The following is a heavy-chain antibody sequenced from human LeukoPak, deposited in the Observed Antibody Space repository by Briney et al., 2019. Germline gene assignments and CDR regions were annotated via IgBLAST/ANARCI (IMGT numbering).Heavy chain of an antibody. D-gene: IGHD1-26*01. Sequence: PGGSLRLSRAASGFTVSSNYMSWVRQAPGKGLEWVSVIYSGGSTYYADSVKGRFTISRDNSKNTLYLQMNSLRAEDTAVYYCASSSGPDAFDIWGQGTMVTVSS. V-gene: IGHV3-66*02. CDR3: ASSSGPDAFDI. CDR2: IYSGGST. J-gene: IGHJ3*02. CDR1: GFTVSSNY.